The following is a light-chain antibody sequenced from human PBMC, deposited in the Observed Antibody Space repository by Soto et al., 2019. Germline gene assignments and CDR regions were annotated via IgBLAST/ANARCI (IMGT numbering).Light chain of an antibody. V-gene: IGLV1-44*01. CDR3: AACDDSRNGWV. Sequence: QAVVTQPPSASGTPGQRVTISCSGSSSNIGSNTVNWYQQLPGTAPKLLIYTNNQRPSGVPDRFSGSKSGTSASLAISGLQSEDEADYYCAACDDSRNGWVFGGGTKVTFL. CDR2: TNN. CDR1: SSNIGSNT. J-gene: IGLJ3*02.